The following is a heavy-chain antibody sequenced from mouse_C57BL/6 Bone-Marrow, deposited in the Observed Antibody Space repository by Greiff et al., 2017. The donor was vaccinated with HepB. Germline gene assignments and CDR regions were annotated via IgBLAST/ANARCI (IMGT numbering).Heavy chain of an antibody. J-gene: IGHJ3*01. V-gene: IGHV5-17*01. D-gene: IGHD2-5*01. Sequence: EVKVVESGGGLVKPGGSLKLSCAASGFTFSDYGMHWVRQAPEKGLEWVAYISSGSSTIYYADTVKGRFTISRDNAKNTLFLQMTSLRSEDTAMYYCAREDAYYSNPWFAYWGQGTLVTVSA. CDR2: ISSGSSTI. CDR1: GFTFSDYG. CDR3: AREDAYYSNPWFAY.